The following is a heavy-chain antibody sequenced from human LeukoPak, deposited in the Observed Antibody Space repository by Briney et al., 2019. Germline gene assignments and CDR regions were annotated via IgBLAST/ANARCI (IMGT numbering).Heavy chain of an antibody. D-gene: IGHD2-15*01. CDR1: GFTFSSYA. CDR3: ARDSSDIRSLIAH. Sequence: GRSLRLSCAASGFTFSSYAMHWVRQAPGKGLECVAVISYDGSNKYYADSVKGRFTISRDNSKNTLYLQMNSLRAEDTAVYYCARDSSDIRSLIAHWGQGTLVTVSS. V-gene: IGHV3-30-3*01. J-gene: IGHJ1*01. CDR2: ISYDGSNK.